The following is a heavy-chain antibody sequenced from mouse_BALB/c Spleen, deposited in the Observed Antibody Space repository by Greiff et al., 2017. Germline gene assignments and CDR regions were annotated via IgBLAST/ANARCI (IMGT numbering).Heavy chain of an antibody. D-gene: IGHD2-10*01. CDR2: ISYSGST. Sequence: EVKLMESGPGLVKPSQSLSLTCTVTGYSITSDYAWNWIRQFPGNKLEWMGYISYSGSTSYNPSLKSRISITRDTSKNQFFLQLNSVTTEDTATYYCARAYYGNYVYYFDYWGQGTTLTVSS. CDR1: GYSITSDYA. J-gene: IGHJ2*01. CDR3: ARAYYGNYVYYFDY. V-gene: IGHV3-2*02.